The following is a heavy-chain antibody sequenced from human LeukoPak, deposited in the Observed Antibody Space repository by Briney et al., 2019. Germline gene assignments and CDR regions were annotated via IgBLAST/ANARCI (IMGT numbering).Heavy chain of an antibody. J-gene: IGHJ4*02. V-gene: IGHV3-48*01. CDR1: GFSFSSYS. CDR2: ISSSSSTI. CDR3: ASFVSGSYNNY. Sequence: GGSLRLSCAASGFSFSSYSMNGIRQAPGKGLEWVSYISSSSSTIYYADSVKGRFTISRDNAKNSLYLQMHRLRAGDVAVYYCASFVSGSYNNYWGQGTLATVSS. D-gene: IGHD6-19*01.